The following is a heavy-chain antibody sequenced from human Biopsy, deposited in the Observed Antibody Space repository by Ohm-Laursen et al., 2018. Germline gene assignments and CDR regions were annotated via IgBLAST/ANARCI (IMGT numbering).Heavy chain of an antibody. CDR1: GYNFRGYH. Sequence: ASVKVSCKASGYNFRGYHLHWVRLAPGQGLEWMGWINPDTGETRYAPKFQARLALTRDVSVNTGYLELRSLGSEDTAIYFCAKPSVGVSAIGFDPWGQGTQIIVS. V-gene: IGHV1-2*02. D-gene: IGHD2-21*02. CDR2: INPDTGET. CDR3: AKPSVGVSAIGFDP. J-gene: IGHJ5*02.